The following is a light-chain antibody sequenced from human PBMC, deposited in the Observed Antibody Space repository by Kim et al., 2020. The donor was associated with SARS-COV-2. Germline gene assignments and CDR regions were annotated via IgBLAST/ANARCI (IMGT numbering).Light chain of an antibody. J-gene: IGLJ2*01. CDR3: GTWDSSLSAGI. CDR1: SSNIGSDS. CDR2: DNN. V-gene: IGLV1-51*01. Sequence: QSVLTQPPSISAAPGQKVTISCSGSSSNIGSDSVSWYQQLPGTAPKLLIYDNNKRPSGIPDPFSASKSGTSATLGITGLQTGDEADYYCGTWDSSLSAGIFGGGTQLTVL.